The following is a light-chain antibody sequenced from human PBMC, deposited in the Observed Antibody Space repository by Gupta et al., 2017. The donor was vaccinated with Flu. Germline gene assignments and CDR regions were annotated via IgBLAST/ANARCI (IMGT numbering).Light chain of an antibody. V-gene: IGKV3-15*01. J-gene: IGKJ5*01. Sequence: EIVMTQSPATLSVPPGERATLSCRASQSVSSNLAWYQQKPGQAPRLLIYGASTRATGIPARFSGSGSGTEFTLTISSLQSEDLAVYYCQQYNNWPLSITFGQGTRLEIK. CDR1: QSVSSN. CDR2: GAS. CDR3: QQYNNWPLSIT.